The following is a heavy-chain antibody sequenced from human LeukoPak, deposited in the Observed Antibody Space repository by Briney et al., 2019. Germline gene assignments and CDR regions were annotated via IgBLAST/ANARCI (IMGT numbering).Heavy chain of an antibody. D-gene: IGHD6-19*01. Sequence: GGSLRLSCAASGFTFSSYAMSWVRQAPGKGLEWVSAISGSGGSTYYADSVKGRFTISRDNSKSTLYLQMNSLRAEDTAVYYCAKDRSVTQWLVRGYFDYWGQGTLVTVSS. CDR3: AKDRSVTQWLVRGYFDY. CDR2: ISGSGGST. J-gene: IGHJ4*02. V-gene: IGHV3-23*01. CDR1: GFTFSSYA.